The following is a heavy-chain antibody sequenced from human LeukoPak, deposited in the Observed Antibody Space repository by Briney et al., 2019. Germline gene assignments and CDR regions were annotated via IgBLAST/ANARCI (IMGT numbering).Heavy chain of an antibody. CDR1: GASISSGRYY. J-gene: IGHJ6*02. CDR2: IYTSGST. Sequence: PSQTLSPTCTVYGASISSGRYYWSWLRQPAGKGLQRIGRIYTSGSTNYNPSLKSRVTISVHTSKNQFPLKLISVTAADPAVYYCASIPITMVRGVIIIYYGMDVWGQGTTVTVSS. D-gene: IGHD3-10*01. CDR3: ASIPITMVRGVIIIYYGMDV. V-gene: IGHV4-61*02.